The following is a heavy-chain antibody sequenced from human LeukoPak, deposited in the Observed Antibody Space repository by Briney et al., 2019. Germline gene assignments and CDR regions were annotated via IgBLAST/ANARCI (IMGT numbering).Heavy chain of an antibody. CDR2: ISSSSSYI. Sequence: GGSLRLSCAASGFTFSSYSVNWVRQAPGKGLEWVSCISSSSSYIYYADSVKGRFTISRDNAKNSLYLQMNSLRAEDTAVYYCALTQMTTVTTKGMDVWGQGTTVTVSS. CDR3: ALTQMTTVTTKGMDV. V-gene: IGHV3-21*01. D-gene: IGHD4-11*01. J-gene: IGHJ6*02. CDR1: GFTFSSYS.